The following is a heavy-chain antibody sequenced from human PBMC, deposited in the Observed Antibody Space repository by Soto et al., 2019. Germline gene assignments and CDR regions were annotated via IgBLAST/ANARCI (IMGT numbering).Heavy chain of an antibody. CDR2: ITSSGRRS. CDR1: GFSFANYD. J-gene: IGHJ4*02. V-gene: IGHV3-23*01. D-gene: IGHD3-16*01. CDR3: ASHYITIYDF. Sequence: GGSLRLSCAASGFSFANYDMSWVRQAPGKGLEWVSSITSSGRRSYYSESVKGRFTFSRDNSKNTLYLQMDNLRVEDTAIYYCASHYITIYDFWGPGTLVTVSS.